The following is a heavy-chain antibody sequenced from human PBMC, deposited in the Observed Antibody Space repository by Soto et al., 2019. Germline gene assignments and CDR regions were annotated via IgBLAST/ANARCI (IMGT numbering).Heavy chain of an antibody. CDR2: INAGNGNT. J-gene: IGHJ5*02. Sequence: ASVKVSCKASGYTFTSYAMHWVRQAPGQRLEWMGWINAGNGNTKYSQKFQGRVTITRDTSASTAYMELGSLRSEDTAVYYCARDRVVVVAATRLNWFDPWGQGTLVTVSS. CDR3: ARDRVVVVAATRLNWFDP. V-gene: IGHV1-3*01. D-gene: IGHD2-15*01. CDR1: GYTFTSYA.